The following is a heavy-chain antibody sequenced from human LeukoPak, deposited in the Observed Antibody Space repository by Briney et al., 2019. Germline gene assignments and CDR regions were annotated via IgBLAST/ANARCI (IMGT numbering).Heavy chain of an antibody. V-gene: IGHV4-59*12. Sequence: KPSETLSLTCTVSGGSISSYYWSWIRQPPGKGLEWIGYIYYSGSTNYNPSLKSRVTISVDTSKNQFSLKLSSVTAADTAIYYCANYRYGYRGMDSWGQGTQVIVSS. CDR1: GGSISSYY. J-gene: IGHJ4*02. CDR2: IYYSGST. CDR3: ANYRYGYRGMDS. D-gene: IGHD5-18*01.